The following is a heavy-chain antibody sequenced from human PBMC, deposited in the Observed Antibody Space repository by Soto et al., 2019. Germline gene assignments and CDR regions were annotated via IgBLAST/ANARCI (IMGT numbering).Heavy chain of an antibody. V-gene: IGHV3-7*05. D-gene: IGHD4-17*01. CDR2: IKQDGSEK. J-gene: IGHJ4*02. Sequence: PGGSLRLSCVASEFIFTTYWMSWVRQAPGKGLEWVANIKQDGSEKYYVDSVRGRFTISRDNAKKSLYLQMSSLRAEDTAVYYCASELRDYWGQGTLVTVSS. CDR3: ASELRDY. CDR1: EFIFTTYW.